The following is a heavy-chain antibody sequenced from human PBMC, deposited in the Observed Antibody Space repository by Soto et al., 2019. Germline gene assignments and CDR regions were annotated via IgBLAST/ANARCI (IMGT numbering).Heavy chain of an antibody. J-gene: IGHJ6*02. V-gene: IGHV1-69*13. CDR3: ARVLAVVGKNSVLRYYYYGMDV. D-gene: IGHD6-19*01. CDR1: GGTFSSYA. CDR2: IIPIFGTA. Sequence: SVKVSCKASGGTFSSYAISWVRQAPGQGLEWMGGIIPIFGTANYAQKFQGRVTITADESTSTAYMELSSLRSEDTAVYYCARVLAVVGKNSVLRYYYYGMDVWGQGTTVTVSS.